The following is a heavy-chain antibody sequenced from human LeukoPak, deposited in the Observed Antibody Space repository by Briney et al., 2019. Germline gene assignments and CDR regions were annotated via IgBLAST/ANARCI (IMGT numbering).Heavy chain of an antibody. J-gene: IGHJ4*02. V-gene: IGHV1-2*02. Sequence: ASVKVSCKASGYTFTGYYMHWVRQAPGQGLEWMGWINPNSGGTNYAQKFQGRVTMTRDTSISTAYMELSRLRSDDTAVYYCAREKFSDILTGYFDYWGQGTLVTVSS. CDR2: INPNSGGT. CDR3: AREKFSDILTGYFDY. D-gene: IGHD3-9*01. CDR1: GYTFTGYY.